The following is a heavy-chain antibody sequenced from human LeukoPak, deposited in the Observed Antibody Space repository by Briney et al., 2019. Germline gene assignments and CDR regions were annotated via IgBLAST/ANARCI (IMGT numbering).Heavy chain of an antibody. D-gene: IGHD5-24*01. J-gene: IGHJ4*02. Sequence: GGSLRLSCAASGFTFSNYAMTWVRQAPGKGLEWVSAISSSGGGTYYADSVKGRFSISRDNSKNTLYLQMNSLRAEDTAVYYCAKDRRDGYNEFDYWGQGTLVTVSS. CDR2: ISSSGGGT. CDR1: GFTFSNYA. V-gene: IGHV3-23*01. CDR3: AKDRRDGYNEFDY.